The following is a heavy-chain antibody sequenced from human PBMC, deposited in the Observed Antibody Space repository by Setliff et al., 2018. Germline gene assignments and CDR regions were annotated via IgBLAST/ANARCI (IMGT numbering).Heavy chain of an antibody. CDR2: MNPNTGGT. V-gene: IGHV1-2*02. J-gene: IGHJ4*02. Sequence: ASVKVSCKASGYTFTGYYMHWVRQAPGQGLEWMGWMNPNTGGTTYAQAFQARITMTRDASISTAYMELSRLTSDDSAVYYCARAVSGYDYHYFDKWGQGTLVTVSS. CDR1: GYTFTGYY. D-gene: IGHD5-12*01. CDR3: ARAVSGYDYHYFDK.